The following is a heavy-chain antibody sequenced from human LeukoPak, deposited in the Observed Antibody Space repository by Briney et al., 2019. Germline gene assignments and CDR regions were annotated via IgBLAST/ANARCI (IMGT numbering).Heavy chain of an antibody. CDR3: VRGPSGYHNT. CDR2: ISSSSSYI. Sequence: GGSLRLSCAASGFTFSSYSMNWVRQAPGEGLEWVSSISSSSSYIYYADSVKGRFTISRDNAKNSLYLQMNSLRAEDTAVYYCVRGPSGYHNTGGQGTLVTVSS. J-gene: IGHJ4*02. V-gene: IGHV3-21*01. CDR1: GFTFSSYS. D-gene: IGHD5-12*01.